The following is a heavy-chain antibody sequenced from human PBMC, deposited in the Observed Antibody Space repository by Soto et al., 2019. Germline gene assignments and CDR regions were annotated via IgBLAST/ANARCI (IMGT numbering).Heavy chain of an antibody. D-gene: IGHD6-19*01. Sequence: PGGSLRLSFAASGFTFSSHAMSWVRQAPGKGLEWVSGISGGGDTTYYADSVRGRFTISRDNPKSTLYLQMNSLSAEDSALYYCAKPLYSSGWSKFDYWGQGILVNVSS. J-gene: IGHJ4*02. CDR3: AKPLYSSGWSKFDY. V-gene: IGHV3-23*01. CDR1: GFTFSSHA. CDR2: ISGGGDTT.